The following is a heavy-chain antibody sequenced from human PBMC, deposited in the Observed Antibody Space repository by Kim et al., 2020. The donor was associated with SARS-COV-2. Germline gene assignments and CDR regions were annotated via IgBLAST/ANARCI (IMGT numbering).Heavy chain of an antibody. V-gene: IGHV3-23*01. CDR3: ETPRSENIGPGFQY. CDR2: ISGGGSYK. D-gene: IGHD2-2*01. CDR1: GFTFSSYE. Sequence: GGSLRLSCAASGFTFSSYEMSWVRQAPGKGLEWVSTISGGGSYKYDADSAKGRITIYRDKSKNPVHLQMNSLRAEDTSVYYCETPRSENIGPGFQYW. J-gene: IGHJ4*01.